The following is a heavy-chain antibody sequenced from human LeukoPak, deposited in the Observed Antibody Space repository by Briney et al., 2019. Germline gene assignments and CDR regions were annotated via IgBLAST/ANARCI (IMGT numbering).Heavy chain of an antibody. Sequence: GGSLRPSCAASGFTFSSYEMNWVRQAPGKGLEWVSYISSSGSTIYYADSVKGRFTISRDNAKNSLYLQMNSLRAEDTAVYYCARIGYCSGGSCYSLGLFDYWGQGTLVTVSS. CDR1: GFTFSSYE. CDR3: ARIGYCSGGSCYSLGLFDY. CDR2: ISSSGSTI. J-gene: IGHJ4*02. D-gene: IGHD2-15*01. V-gene: IGHV3-48*03.